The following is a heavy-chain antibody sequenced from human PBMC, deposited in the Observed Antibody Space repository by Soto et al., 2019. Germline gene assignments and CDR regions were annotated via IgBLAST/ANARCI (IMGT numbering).Heavy chain of an antibody. CDR3: AGVPYDFWSGPYYFDY. V-gene: IGHV1-69*01. CDR1: GGTFSSYA. D-gene: IGHD3-3*01. Sequence: QVQLVQSGAEVKKPGSSVKVSCKASGGTFSSYAISWVRQAPGQGLEWMGGVIPIFGTANYAQKFQGRVTITADESTGTAYMELSSLRSEDTAVYYCAGVPYDFWSGPYYFDYWGQGTLVTVSS. CDR2: VIPIFGTA. J-gene: IGHJ4*02.